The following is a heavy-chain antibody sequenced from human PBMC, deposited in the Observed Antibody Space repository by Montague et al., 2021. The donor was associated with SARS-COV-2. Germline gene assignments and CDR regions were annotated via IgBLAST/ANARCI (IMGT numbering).Heavy chain of an antibody. CDR1: GGSISSYY. CDR2: IYYSGST. V-gene: IGHV4-59*13. J-gene: IGHJ4*02. Sequence: SETLSLTCTGAGGSISSYYWGWIRQPPGKGLEWIGYIYYSGSTNYNPSLKSRVTISVDTSKNQFSLKLSSVTAADTAVYYCAREPDYGDYFDYWGQGTLVTVSS. D-gene: IGHD4-17*01. CDR3: AREPDYGDYFDY.